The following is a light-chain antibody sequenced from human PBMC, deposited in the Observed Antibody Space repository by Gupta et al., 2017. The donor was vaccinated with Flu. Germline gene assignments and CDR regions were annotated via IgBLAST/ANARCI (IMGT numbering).Light chain of an antibody. J-gene: IGKJ2*01. CDR1: QRLVYSDGHTY. CDR2: KVS. CDR3: KQGTSPYI. Sequence: DVEVQKFPLSLSVTLGQPVSISCRSSQRLVYSDGHTYFAWYQQRPGQSPRRLIYKVSNRDAVVPEIIGSGGSGNYLLLDIRGDEAEDVGFYYSKQGTSPYIFGRGTKLEI. V-gene: IGKV2-30*01.